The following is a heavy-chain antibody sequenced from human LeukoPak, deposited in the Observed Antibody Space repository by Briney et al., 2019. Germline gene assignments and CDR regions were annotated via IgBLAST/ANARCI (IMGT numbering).Heavy chain of an antibody. CDR1: GGSVSSGDYY. D-gene: IGHD3-3*01. CDR3: ARSPLLGSLEWLLGNYYYMDV. J-gene: IGHJ6*03. V-gene: IGHV4-61*02. Sequence: PSETLSLTCTVSGGSVSSGDYYWSWIRQPAGKGLEWIGRIYTSGSTNYNPSLKSRVTMSVDTSKNQFSLKLSSVTAADTAVYYCARSPLLGSLEWLLGNYYYMDVWGKGTTVTVSS. CDR2: IYTSGST.